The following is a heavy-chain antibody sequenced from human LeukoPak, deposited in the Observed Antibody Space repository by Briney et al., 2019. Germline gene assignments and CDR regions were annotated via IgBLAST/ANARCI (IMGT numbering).Heavy chain of an antibody. J-gene: IGHJ3*02. D-gene: IGHD2-2*01. V-gene: IGHV3-21*01. CDR3: ARCAQYQRAFDI. CDR1: GFTFSSYS. Sequence: GGSLRLSCAASGFTFSSYSMNWVRQAPGKGLEWVSSISSSSSYIYYADSVKGRFTISRDNAKNSLYLQMNSLRAEDTAVYYCARCAQYQRAFDIWGQGAMVTVSS. CDR2: ISSSSSYI.